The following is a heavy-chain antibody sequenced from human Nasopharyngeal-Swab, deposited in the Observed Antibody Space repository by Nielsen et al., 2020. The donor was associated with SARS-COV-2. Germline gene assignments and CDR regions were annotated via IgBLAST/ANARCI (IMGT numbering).Heavy chain of an antibody. J-gene: IGHJ4*02. Sequence: ASVKVSCKASGCTFTSYYMHWVRQAPGQGLEWMGIINPSGGSTSYAQKFQGRVTMTRDTSTSTVYMELSSLRSEDTAVYYCARDQASIAAMAYWGQGTLVTVSS. D-gene: IGHD6-13*01. CDR1: GCTFTSYY. CDR3: ARDQASIAAMAY. V-gene: IGHV1-46*01. CDR2: INPSGGST.